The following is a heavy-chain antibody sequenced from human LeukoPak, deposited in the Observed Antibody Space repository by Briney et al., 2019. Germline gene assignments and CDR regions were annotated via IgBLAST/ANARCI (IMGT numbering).Heavy chain of an antibody. CDR2: IIPIFGTA. D-gene: IGHD6-19*01. CDR1: GGTFSSYA. Sequence: SVKVSCKASGGTFSSYAISWVRQAPGQGLEWMGGIIPIFGTANYAQKFQGRVTITADESTSTAYMELSSLRSEDTAVYYCAMAGYSSGSYDYSFDYWGQGTLVTVSS. V-gene: IGHV1-69*01. J-gene: IGHJ4*02. CDR3: AMAGYSSGSYDYSFDY.